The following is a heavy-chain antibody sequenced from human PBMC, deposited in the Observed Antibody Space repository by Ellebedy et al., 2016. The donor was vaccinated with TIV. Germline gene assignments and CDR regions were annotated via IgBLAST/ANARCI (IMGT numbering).Heavy chain of an antibody. CDR1: GFTFSSYG. V-gene: IGHV3-30*18. J-gene: IGHJ4*02. CDR3: AKGPIVATINYFDY. D-gene: IGHD5-12*01. Sequence: GGSLRLXXAASGFTFSSYGMHWVRQAPGKGLEWVAVILYDGSNKYYADSVKGRFTISRDNSKNTLYLQMNSLRAEDTAVYYCAKGPIVATINYFDYWGQGTLVTVSS. CDR2: ILYDGSNK.